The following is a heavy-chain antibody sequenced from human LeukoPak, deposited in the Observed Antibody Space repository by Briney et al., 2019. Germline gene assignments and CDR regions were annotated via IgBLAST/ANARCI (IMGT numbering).Heavy chain of an antibody. CDR2: LTWDGHIT. D-gene: IGHD2-2*01. Sequence: GGSLRLSCVVSGFNLHEYTMHWVRQVPGNGLEWVALLTWDGHITSYGDSVKGRFTISRDNAKNSLYLQMNSLRAEDTAVYYCARDPLGCSSTSCSLWGQGTLVTVSS. CDR3: ARDPLGCSSTSCSL. CDR1: GFNLHEYT. J-gene: IGHJ4*02. V-gene: IGHV3-43*01.